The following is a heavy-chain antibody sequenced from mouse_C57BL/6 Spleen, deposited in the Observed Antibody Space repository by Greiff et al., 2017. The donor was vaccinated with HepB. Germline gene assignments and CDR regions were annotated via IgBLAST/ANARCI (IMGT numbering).Heavy chain of an antibody. CDR1: GYAFSSSW. J-gene: IGHJ2*01. V-gene: IGHV1-82*01. Sequence: QVQLKESGPELVKPGASVKISCKASGYAFSSSWMNWVKQRPGKGLEWIGRIYPGDGDTNYNGKFKGKATLTADKSSSTAYMQLSSLTSEDSAVYFCASTIYYGKDYWGQGTTLTVSS. D-gene: IGHD2-1*01. CDR2: IYPGDGDT. CDR3: ASTIYYGKDY.